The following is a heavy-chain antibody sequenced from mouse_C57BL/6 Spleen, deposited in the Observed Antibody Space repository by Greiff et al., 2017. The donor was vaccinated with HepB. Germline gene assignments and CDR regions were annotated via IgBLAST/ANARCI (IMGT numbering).Heavy chain of an antibody. CDR1: GFTFSNYW. J-gene: IGHJ4*01. Sequence: EVKLEESGGGLVQPGGSMKLSCVASGFTFSNYWMNWVRQSPEKGLEWVAQIRLKSDNYATHYAESVKGRFTISRDDSKSSVYLQMNNLRAEDTGIYYCTPNYDSPMGYWGQGTSVTVSS. CDR3: TPNYDSPMGY. D-gene: IGHD2-4*01. CDR2: IRLKSDNYAT. V-gene: IGHV6-3*01.